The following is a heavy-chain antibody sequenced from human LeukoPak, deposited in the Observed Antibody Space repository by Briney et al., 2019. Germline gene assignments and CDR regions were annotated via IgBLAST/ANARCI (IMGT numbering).Heavy chain of an antibody. CDR1: GFTFDDYG. CDR2: INWNGGST. CDR3: AREGGADYYDSSGYYYYFDY. V-gene: IGHV3-20*04. Sequence: GGSLRLSCAASGFTFDDYGMSWVRQAPGKGLEWVSGINWNGGSTGYADSVKGRFTISRDNAKNSPYLQMNSLRAEDTALYYCAREGGADYYDSSGYYYYFDYWGQGTLVTVSS. J-gene: IGHJ4*02. D-gene: IGHD3-22*01.